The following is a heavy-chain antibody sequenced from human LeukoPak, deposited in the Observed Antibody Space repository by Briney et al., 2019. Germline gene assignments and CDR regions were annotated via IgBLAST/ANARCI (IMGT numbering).Heavy chain of an antibody. J-gene: IGHJ4*02. CDR1: GGSFSGYY. Sequence: SSETLSLTCAVYGGSFSGYYWSWIRQPPGKGLEWIGEINHSGSTNYNPSLKSRVTISVDTSKNQFSLELSSVTAADTAVYYCARKSGGSYFDYWGQGTLVTVSS. CDR2: INHSGST. D-gene: IGHD3-10*01. V-gene: IGHV4-34*01. CDR3: ARKSGGSYFDY.